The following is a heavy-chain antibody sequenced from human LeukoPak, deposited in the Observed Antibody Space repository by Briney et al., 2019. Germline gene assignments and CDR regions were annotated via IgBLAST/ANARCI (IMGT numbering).Heavy chain of an antibody. CDR1: GYTFTSYD. Sequence: ASVTVSCKASGYTFTSYDINWVRQATGQGLEWMGWMNPNSGNTGYAQKFQGRVTMTRNTSISTAYMELSSLRSEDTAVYYCARGSHSFGELANIDYWGQGTLVSVSS. CDR3: ARGSHSFGELANIDY. D-gene: IGHD3-10*01. J-gene: IGHJ4*02. V-gene: IGHV1-8*01. CDR2: MNPNSGNT.